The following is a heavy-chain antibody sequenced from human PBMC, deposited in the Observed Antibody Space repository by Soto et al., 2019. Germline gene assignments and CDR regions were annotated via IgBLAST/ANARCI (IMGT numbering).Heavy chain of an antibody. Sequence: EGTLRLSCVASGFTLSNYWMSWDRQAPGQGLEWVANIKQDGSEKYYVDSVKGRFTISRDNAKNSLSLQMNSLRAEDTAVYYCASVREGSRWNSDACGSCGQGTM. V-gene: IGHV3-7*01. CDR1: GFTLSNYW. D-gene: IGHD6-13*01. CDR2: IKQDGSEK. J-gene: IGHJ3*02. CDR3: ASVREGSRWNSDACGS.